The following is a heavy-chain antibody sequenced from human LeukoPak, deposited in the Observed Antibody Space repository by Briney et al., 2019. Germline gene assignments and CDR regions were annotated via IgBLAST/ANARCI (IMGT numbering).Heavy chain of an antibody. CDR1: GFTFSSYG. CDR3: ARGGDDSSGYLFDY. J-gene: IGHJ4*02. CDR2: VSSSGSTI. V-gene: IGHV3-48*03. D-gene: IGHD3-22*01. Sequence: GGSLRLSCAASGFTFSSYGMNWVRQAPGKGLEWVSYVSSSGSTIYYADSVKGRFTISRDNAKNSLYLQMNSLRAEDTAVYYCARGGDDSSGYLFDYWGQGTLVTVSS.